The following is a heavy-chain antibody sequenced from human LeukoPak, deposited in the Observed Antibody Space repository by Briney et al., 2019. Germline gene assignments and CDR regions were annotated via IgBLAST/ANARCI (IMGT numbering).Heavy chain of an antibody. CDR3: AKDQGYSSSWYNWFDP. D-gene: IGHD6-13*01. CDR2: ISGSGGST. CDR1: GFTFSSYA. J-gene: IGHJ5*02. Sequence: GGSLRLSCAASGFTFSSYAMSWVRQAPGKGLEWVSAISGSGGSTYYADSVKGRFTISRDNSKNTLYLQMNSLRAEDTAVYYCAKDQGYSSSWYNWFDPWDQGTLVTVSS. V-gene: IGHV3-23*01.